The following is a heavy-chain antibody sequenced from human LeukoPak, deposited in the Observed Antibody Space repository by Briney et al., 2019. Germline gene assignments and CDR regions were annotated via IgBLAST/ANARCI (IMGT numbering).Heavy chain of an antibody. D-gene: IGHD2-15*01. J-gene: IGHJ4*02. CDR3: TLGYCSGDICYFDFDY. V-gene: IGHV3-49*04. CDR1: GFTFGDYA. CDR2: IRTKADGGTT. Sequence: PGGSLRLSCTASGFTFGDYAMNWVRQAPGKGLEWVGFIRTKADGGTTEYAASVKGGFTISRDDSKSIAYLQMNSPKTEDTGLYYCTLGYCSGDICYFDFDYWGEGTRVSVSS.